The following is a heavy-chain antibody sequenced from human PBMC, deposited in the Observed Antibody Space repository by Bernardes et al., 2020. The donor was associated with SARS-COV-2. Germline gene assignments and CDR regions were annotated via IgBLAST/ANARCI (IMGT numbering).Heavy chain of an antibody. CDR2: ISSGSRAI. J-gene: IGHJ3*01. D-gene: IGHD3-9*01. Sequence: GGSLRLSCAASGFTFSTYSMNWVRQAPGTGLEWLSYISSGSRAIKYADSVRGRFTISRDDAKNSLYLQMESLRAEDTAVYYCARDVGGTDWRFGFDVWGPGTMVHVSS. CDR1: GFTFSTYS. V-gene: IGHV3-48*04. CDR3: ARDVGGTDWRFGFDV.